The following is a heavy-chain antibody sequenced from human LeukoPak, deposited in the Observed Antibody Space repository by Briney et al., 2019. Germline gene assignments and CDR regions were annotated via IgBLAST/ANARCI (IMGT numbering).Heavy chain of an antibody. CDR1: GFTFSSYV. D-gene: IGHD3-10*01. CDR2: ISYDGSNK. Sequence: GGSLRLSCAASGFTFSSYVMHWVRQAPGKGLEWVAAISYDGSNKSYADSVKGRFTLSRDNSKNTLYLQMDSLRAEDTAIYYCTKNYGTGNPFYDYWGQGTLAIVSS. J-gene: IGHJ4*02. V-gene: IGHV3-30-3*02. CDR3: TKNYGTGNPFYDY.